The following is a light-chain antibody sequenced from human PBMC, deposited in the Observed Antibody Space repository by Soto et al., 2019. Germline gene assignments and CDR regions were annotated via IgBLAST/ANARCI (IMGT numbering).Light chain of an antibody. J-gene: IGLJ2*01. Sequence: QSVLTQPPSASGTPGQRVTISCSGSSSNVGSNSVNWYQHFPGTAPKVLIYRSTQRPSGVPDRFSGAKSGTSASLAISGLQAEDEADYYCAAWDDSLYGVVFGGGTKLTVL. V-gene: IGLV1-44*01. CDR1: SSNVGSNS. CDR2: RST. CDR3: AAWDDSLYGVV.